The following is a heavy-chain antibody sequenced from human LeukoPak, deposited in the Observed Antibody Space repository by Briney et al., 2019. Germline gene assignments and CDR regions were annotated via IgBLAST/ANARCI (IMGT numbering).Heavy chain of an antibody. CDR2: ISAYNGNT. J-gene: IGHJ6*03. D-gene: IGHD3-10*01. CDR1: GYTFTSYG. CDR3: ARAAYYQLTQYYYYMDV. Sequence: ASVKVSCKASGYTFTSYGISWVRQAPGQGLEWMGWISAYNGNTNYAQKLQGRVTMTTDTSTSTAYMELRSLRSDDTAVYYCARAAYYQLTQYYYYMDVWGKETTVTVSS. V-gene: IGHV1-18*01.